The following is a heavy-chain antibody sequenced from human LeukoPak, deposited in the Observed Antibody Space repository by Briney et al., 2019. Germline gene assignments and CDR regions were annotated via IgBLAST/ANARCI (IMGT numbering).Heavy chain of an antibody. Sequence: AGGSLRLSCAASGFTFNNYAMSWVRQAPGQGLEWVSLIYSGVSTYYADSVKGRFTISRHNSKNTLSLQMNSLRAEDTAVYYCSKGRGTTVTSAANYWGQGTLVTVSS. V-gene: IGHV3-23*03. CDR3: SKGRGTTVTSAANY. CDR2: IYSGVST. D-gene: IGHD4-17*01. J-gene: IGHJ4*02. CDR1: GFTFNNYA.